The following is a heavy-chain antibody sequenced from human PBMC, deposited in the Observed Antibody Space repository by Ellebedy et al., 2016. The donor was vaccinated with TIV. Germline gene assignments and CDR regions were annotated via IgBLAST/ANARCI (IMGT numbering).Heavy chain of an antibody. CDR2: FYSSGST. CDR3: SGAYGRATPKY. J-gene: IGHJ4*02. V-gene: IGHV4-61*01. CDR1: GVSVNSANYY. Sequence: MPGGSLRLSCTVSGVSVNSANYYWTWIRQPPGKGLEWLGYFYSSGSTDYKPSLKSRVAISVDTSKNQFSLKLSSVTAADTAVYFCSGAYGRATPKYWGQGTLVTVSS. D-gene: IGHD3-10*01.